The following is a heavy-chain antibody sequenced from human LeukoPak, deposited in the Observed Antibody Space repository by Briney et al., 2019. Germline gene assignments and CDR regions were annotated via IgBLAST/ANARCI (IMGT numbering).Heavy chain of an antibody. CDR2: ISCSCWST. CDR1: GFTFSSYA. CDR3: AKGGSSWYAGVLDY. J-gene: IGHJ4*02. Sequence: PGWSLRLSCAASGFTFSSYAMSGVGQAPGRGREGVSAISCSCWSTYYADSVKDRFTISRDNSKNTLYLKMNSLRAEDTAVYYCAKGGSSWYAGVLDYWGQGTLVTVSS. V-gene: IGHV3-23*01. D-gene: IGHD6-13*01.